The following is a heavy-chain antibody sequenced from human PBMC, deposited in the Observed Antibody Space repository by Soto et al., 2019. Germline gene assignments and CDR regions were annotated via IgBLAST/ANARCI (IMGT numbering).Heavy chain of an antibody. J-gene: IGHJ6*02. V-gene: IGHV3-23*01. CDR2: ISDSGGST. CDR3: AKAGLGPYTSVYYYYALDV. CDR1: GFTFSTYA. Sequence: GGSLRLSCAASGFTFSTYAMTWVRQAPGKGLEWVSAISDSGGSTYYADSVKGRLTISRDNSKNTLYLQMNSLRAEDTAVYYCAKAGLGPYTSVYYYYALDVWGQGTTVTVSS.